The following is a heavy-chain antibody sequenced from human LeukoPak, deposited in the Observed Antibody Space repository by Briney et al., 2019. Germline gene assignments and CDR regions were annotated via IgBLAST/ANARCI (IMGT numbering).Heavy chain of an antibody. D-gene: IGHD3-16*01. V-gene: IGHV1-2*02. J-gene: IGHJ4*02. CDR2: INPDSGLT. Sequence: ASVKVSCKASGCKFTDDYMHWVRQAPGQGLEFVGWINPDSGLTKYAQKIKRRVSMTRDTSISTAYLEVRSLTSADTAVYYCAPTTEAYTSWWKVWGQGTLVTASS. CDR3: APTTEAYTSWWKV. CDR1: GCKFTDDY.